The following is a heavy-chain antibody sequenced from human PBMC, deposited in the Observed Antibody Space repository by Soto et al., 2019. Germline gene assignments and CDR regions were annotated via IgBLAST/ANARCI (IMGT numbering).Heavy chain of an antibody. CDR2: IYYLGST. CDR3: ARDGYDGSGSPYPAY. Sequence: ATLSLTCSVSGGSMSEYFWSWIRQSPGKGLEWIGYIYYLGSTDYNPSLKSRVTISVDTSKRQFSLRLTSVTAADTAVYYCARDGYDGSGSPYPAYWGPGTQVTVSS. V-gene: IGHV4-59*01. CDR1: GGSMSEYF. D-gene: IGHD3-10*01. J-gene: IGHJ4*02.